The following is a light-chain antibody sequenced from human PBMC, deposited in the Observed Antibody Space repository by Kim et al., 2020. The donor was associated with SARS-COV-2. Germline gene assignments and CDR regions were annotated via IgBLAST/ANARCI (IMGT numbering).Light chain of an antibody. CDR3: QQLNSYPHT. V-gene: IGKV1-9*01. J-gene: IGKJ2*01. CDR2: AAS. CDR1: QGISSY. Sequence: DIQLTQSPSFLSASVGDRVPITCRASQGISSYLAWYQQKPGKAPKLLICAASTLQSGVPSRFSGSGSGTEFTLTISSLQPEDFATYYCQQLNSYPHTFGQGTKLEI.